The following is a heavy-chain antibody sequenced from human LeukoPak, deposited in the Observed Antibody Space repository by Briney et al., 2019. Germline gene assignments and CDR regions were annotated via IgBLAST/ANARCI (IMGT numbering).Heavy chain of an antibody. J-gene: IGHJ1*01. D-gene: IGHD3-22*01. CDR3: ARDYYDSSGYAEYFQH. V-gene: IGHV1-18*01. Sequence: AASVKVSCKASGYTFTNYGISWVRQAPGQGLEWMGWISAYNGNTNYAQKLQGRVTMTTDTSTSTAYMELRSLRSDDTAVYYCARDYYDSSGYAEYFQHWGRGTLVTVSS. CDR2: ISAYNGNT. CDR1: GYTFTNYG.